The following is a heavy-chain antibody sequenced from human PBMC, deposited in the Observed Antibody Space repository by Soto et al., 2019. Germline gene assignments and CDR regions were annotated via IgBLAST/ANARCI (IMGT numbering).Heavy chain of an antibody. CDR1: GYTFTSFD. CDR3: ARGPFLRLPAAMYF. V-gene: IGHV1-8*01. CDR2: MNPNSGNA. Sequence: ASVKVSCKPSGYTFTSFDINWVRQATGQGLEWMGWMNPNSGNAGYAQKFQGRVTMTRNTSISTAYMELTSLRSEDTAVYYCARGPFLRLPAAMYFWGQGTLVTVSS. D-gene: IGHD2-2*01. J-gene: IGHJ4*02.